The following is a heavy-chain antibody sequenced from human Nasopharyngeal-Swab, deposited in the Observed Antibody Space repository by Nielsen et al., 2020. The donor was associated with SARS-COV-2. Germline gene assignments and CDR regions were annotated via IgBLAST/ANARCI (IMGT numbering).Heavy chain of an antibody. CDR3: ARIFPYSSSWYGKYYFDY. Sequence: RQAPGKGLEWIGSIYYSGSTYYNPSLKSRVTISVDTSKNQFSLKLSSVTAADTAVYYCARIFPYSSSWYGKYYFDYWGQGTLVTVSS. D-gene: IGHD6-13*01. V-gene: IGHV4-39*01. CDR2: IYYSGST. J-gene: IGHJ4*02.